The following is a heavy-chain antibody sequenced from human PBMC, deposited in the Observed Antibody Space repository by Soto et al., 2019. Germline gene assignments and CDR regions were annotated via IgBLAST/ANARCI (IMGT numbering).Heavy chain of an antibody. Sequence: ASVKVSCKASGYTFTSYDINWVRQATGQGLEWMGWMNPNSGNTGYAQRFQGRVTMTRNTSISTAYMELSSLRSEDTAVYYCARVSWVLVPAAMRANYYHYGMDVWGQGTTVTVSS. CDR2: MNPNSGNT. CDR3: ARVSWVLVPAAMRANYYHYGMDV. CDR1: GYTFTSYD. D-gene: IGHD2-2*01. J-gene: IGHJ6*02. V-gene: IGHV1-8*01.